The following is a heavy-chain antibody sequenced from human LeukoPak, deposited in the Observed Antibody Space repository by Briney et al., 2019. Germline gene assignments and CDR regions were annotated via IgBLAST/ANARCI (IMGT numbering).Heavy chain of an antibody. CDR2: ISWNSGSI. Sequence: GRSLRLSCAASGFTFDDYAMHWVRQAPGKGLEWVSGISWNSGSIGYADSVKGRFTISRDKSKNTLYLQMNSLRAEDTAVYYCAKATSPDIVVVPACSNWGQGTLVTVSS. D-gene: IGHD2-2*01. CDR3: AKATSPDIVVVPACSN. CDR1: GFTFDDYA. J-gene: IGHJ4*02. V-gene: IGHV3-9*01.